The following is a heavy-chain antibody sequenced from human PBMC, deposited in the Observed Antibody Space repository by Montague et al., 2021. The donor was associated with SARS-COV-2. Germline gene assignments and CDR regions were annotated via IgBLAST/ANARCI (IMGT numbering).Heavy chain of an antibody. V-gene: IGHV4-59*08. Sequence: SETLSLTCTVSGGSTASHYWNWIRQSQGRGPEWIGYVYYYENTNNNHSLQSRVTISIYTSETQVPLRLNSVTAADTAVYFCARGWAFDPWGQGRLVTVSS. CDR1: GGSTASHY. CDR2: VYYYENT. D-gene: IGHD6-19*01. CDR3: ARGWAFDP. J-gene: IGHJ3*01.